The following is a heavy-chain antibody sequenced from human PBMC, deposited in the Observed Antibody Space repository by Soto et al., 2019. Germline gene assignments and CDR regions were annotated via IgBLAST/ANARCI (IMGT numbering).Heavy chain of an antibody. J-gene: IGHJ4*02. CDR2: IYYSGTT. D-gene: IGHD1-26*01. Sequence: QVQLQDSGPGLVKPSDTLSLTCAVSGYSISSSNWWGWIRQPPGKGLEWIGYIYYSGTTYYNPSLKSRVTMLVDTSKNQFSLKLTSVTAVDTAVYYCARREIQGPIDYWGQGTLVTVSS. CDR3: ARREIQGPIDY. CDR1: GYSISSSNW. V-gene: IGHV4-28*01.